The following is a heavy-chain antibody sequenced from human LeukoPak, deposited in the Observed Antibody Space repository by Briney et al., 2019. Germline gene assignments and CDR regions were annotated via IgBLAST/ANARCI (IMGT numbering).Heavy chain of an antibody. D-gene: IGHD3-22*01. J-gene: IGHJ4*02. CDR1: GYSFTSYW. Sequence: GESLKISCKGSGYSFTSYWIGWVRQMPGKGLEWMGIIYPGGSDTRYSPSFQGQVTISADKSISTAYLQWSSLKASDTAMYYCARTHYYDSSGYFTPSYYYFDYWGQGTLVTVSS. CDR3: ARTHYYDSSGYFTPSYYYFDY. CDR2: IYPGGSDT. V-gene: IGHV5-51*01.